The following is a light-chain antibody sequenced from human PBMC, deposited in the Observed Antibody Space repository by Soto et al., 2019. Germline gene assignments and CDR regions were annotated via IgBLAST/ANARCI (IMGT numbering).Light chain of an antibody. CDR3: QHYTTLPRT. J-gene: IGKJ1*01. Sequence: DIVMTQSPDSLAVSPGERATINCKSSQSVFQSSTNKNYLAWYQQKPGQPPKLLIYWASTRESGVPDRFSGSGSGTDFTLTIRSLQAEAVAVYYCQHYTTLPRTFGQGTKVDIK. CDR2: WAS. CDR1: QSVFQSSTNKNY. V-gene: IGKV4-1*01.